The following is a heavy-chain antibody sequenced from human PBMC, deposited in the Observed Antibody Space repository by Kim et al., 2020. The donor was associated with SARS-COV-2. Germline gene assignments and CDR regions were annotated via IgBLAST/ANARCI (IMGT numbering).Heavy chain of an antibody. V-gene: IGHV4-39*07. Sequence: SETLSLTCTVSGGSISSSSYWGRVRQPPGKGLEWIGSIYSSGSTYNNKSLKSRVTISVDTSKNKFFPKMSTVTAADTAAYYCARDMGTTMIAVALSGAF. CDR1: GGSISSSSY. CDR3: ARDMGTTMIAVALSGAF. D-gene: IGHD3-22*01. J-gene: IGHJ3*01. CDR2: IYSSGST.